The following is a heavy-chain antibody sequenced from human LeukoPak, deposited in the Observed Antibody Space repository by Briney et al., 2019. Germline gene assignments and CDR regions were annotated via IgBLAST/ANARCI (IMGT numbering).Heavy chain of an antibody. CDR2: SSAYNGNT. V-gene: IGHV1-18*01. CDR3: ARGSSLPYYYGSGALNWFDP. Sequence: ASVKVSCKASGYTYTSYGISWVRQATGQGLELMGWSSAYNGNTNYAQKLQGRVTMTTDTSTSTAYMELRSLRSDDTAVYYCARGSSLPYYYGSGALNWFDPWGQGTLVTVSS. D-gene: IGHD3-10*01. J-gene: IGHJ5*02. CDR1: GYTYTSYG.